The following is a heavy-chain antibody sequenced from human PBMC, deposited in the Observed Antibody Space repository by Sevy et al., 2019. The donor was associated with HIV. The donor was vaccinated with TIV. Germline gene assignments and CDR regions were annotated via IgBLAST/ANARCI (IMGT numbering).Heavy chain of an antibody. D-gene: IGHD1-26*01. CDR1: GGSISSGNYY. Sequence: SETLSLTCTVSGGSISSGNYYWSWIRQPAGKGLEWIGRIHASGSTNYKSSLKSLVTMSVDTSKNQFSLRVTSVTAADTAVYYCARLVREGATYPDYWGQGTLVTVSS. CDR3: ARLVREGATYPDY. CDR2: IHASGST. V-gene: IGHV4-61*02. J-gene: IGHJ4*02.